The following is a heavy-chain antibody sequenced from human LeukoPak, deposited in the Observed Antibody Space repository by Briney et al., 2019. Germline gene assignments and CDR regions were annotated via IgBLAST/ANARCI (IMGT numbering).Heavy chain of an antibody. CDR3: AKTHCSSTSCYSYYYYYMDV. Sequence: PGGSLRLSCAASGFTFSSYAMSWARQAPGKGLEWVSAISGSGGSTYYADSVKGRFTISRDNSKNTLYLQMNSLRAEDTAVYYCAKTHCSSTSCYSYYYYYMDVWGKGTTVTVSS. CDR1: GFTFSSYA. V-gene: IGHV3-23*01. CDR2: ISGSGGST. D-gene: IGHD2-2*01. J-gene: IGHJ6*03.